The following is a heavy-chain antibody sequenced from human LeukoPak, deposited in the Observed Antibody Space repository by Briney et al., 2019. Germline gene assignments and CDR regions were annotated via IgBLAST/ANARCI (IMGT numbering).Heavy chain of an antibody. J-gene: IGHJ2*01. D-gene: IGHD1-26*01. V-gene: IGHV3-30*02. CDR3: AKDGEWQLRGRSYSDL. CDR2: IRFDGSDK. CDR1: AFTSSIYG. Sequence: GPSLTLAWAAAAFTSSIYGTHSGRQAPGKGLECVAFIRFDGSDKYYTHSVKGRITISRDHPTSRLDLKTHSLRAEETSIYYCAKDGEWQLRGRSYSDLWGRGTLVTVPS.